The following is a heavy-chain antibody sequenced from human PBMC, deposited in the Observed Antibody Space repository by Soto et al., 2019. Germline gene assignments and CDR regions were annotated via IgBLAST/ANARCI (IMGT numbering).Heavy chain of an antibody. V-gene: IGHV3-33*01. J-gene: IGHJ6*02. CDR2: IWYDGSNK. D-gene: IGHD4-17*01. CDR1: GFTFSSYG. Sequence: GESLKISCAASGFTFSSYGMHWVRQAPGKGLEWVAVIWYDGSNKYYADSVKGRFTISRDNSKNTLYLQMNSLRAEDTAVYYCARRDGGAYYYYGMDVWGQGTTVTVSS. CDR3: ARRDGGAYYYYGMDV.